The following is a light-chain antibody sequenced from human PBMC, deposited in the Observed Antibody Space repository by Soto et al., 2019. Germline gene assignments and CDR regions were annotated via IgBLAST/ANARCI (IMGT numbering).Light chain of an antibody. CDR3: QQYGTSTFT. Sequence: EIVLTQSACTLSWSAGERATLSWRASQSVSSNYLAWYQQKHGQAPRLLIYGASSRATGIPDRFSGSGYGTDFNLTISRLEPEDFAVYYCQQYGTSTFTFGQGTKVDIK. V-gene: IGKV3-20*01. CDR1: QSVSSNY. J-gene: IGKJ2*01. CDR2: GAS.